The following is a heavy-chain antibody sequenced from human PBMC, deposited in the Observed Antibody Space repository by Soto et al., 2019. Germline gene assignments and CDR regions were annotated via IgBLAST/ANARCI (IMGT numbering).Heavy chain of an antibody. Sequence: SETLSLTCTVSGGSISSYYWSWIRQPPGKGLEWIGYIYYSGSTYYNPSLKSRVTISVDTSKNQFSLKLSSVTDADTAVYYCASLRRYYDILTGYYMYNWFDPWGQGTLVTVSS. CDR3: ASLRRYYDILTGYYMYNWFDP. J-gene: IGHJ5*02. D-gene: IGHD3-9*01. V-gene: IGHV4-59*06. CDR2: IYYSGST. CDR1: GGSISSYY.